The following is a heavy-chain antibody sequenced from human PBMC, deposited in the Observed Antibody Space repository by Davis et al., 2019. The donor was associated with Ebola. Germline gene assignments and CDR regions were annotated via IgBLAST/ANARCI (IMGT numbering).Heavy chain of an antibody. J-gene: IGHJ4*02. Sequence: PGGSLRLSCAASGFTFSSYSMNWVRQAPGKGLEWVSSISSSSSYIYYADSVKGRFTISRDNAKNSLYLQMNSLRAEDTAVYYCAREDCSGGSCYCGYWGQGTLVTVSS. D-gene: IGHD2-15*01. CDR3: AREDCSGGSCYCGY. CDR2: ISSSSSYI. V-gene: IGHV3-21*01. CDR1: GFTFSSYS.